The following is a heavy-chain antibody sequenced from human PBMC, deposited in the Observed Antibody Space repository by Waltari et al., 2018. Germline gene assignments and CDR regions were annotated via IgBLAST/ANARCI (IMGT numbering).Heavy chain of an antibody. CDR2: ITSDGRDA. CDR1: AFILGAYW. V-gene: IGHV3-74*01. CDR3: VRVFYGSGSSLEY. D-gene: IGHD3-10*01. Sequence: EVQLVQSGGGFVQPGGSLRHSCTASAFILGAYWMHWVRQGPGKGLVWVSRITSDGRDATYGDSGKGRFTICRDNAKNTVYLQIDSLRAEDTAVYYCVRVFYGSGSSLEYWGQGALVSVSS. J-gene: IGHJ4*02.